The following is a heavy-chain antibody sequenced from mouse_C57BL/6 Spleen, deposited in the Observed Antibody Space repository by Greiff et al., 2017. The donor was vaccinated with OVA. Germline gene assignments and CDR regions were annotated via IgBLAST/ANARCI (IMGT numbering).Heavy chain of an antibody. CDR2: IRNKANGYTT. CDR1: GFTFTDYY. Sequence: EVQVVESGGGLVQPGGSLSLSCAASGFTFTDYYMSWVRQPPGKALEWLGFIRNKANGYTTEYSASVKGRFTISRDNSQSILYLQMNALRAEDSATYYCARYTGKGNYFDYWGQGTALTVSS. J-gene: IGHJ2*01. CDR3: ARYTGKGNYFDY. D-gene: IGHD4-1*01. V-gene: IGHV7-3*01.